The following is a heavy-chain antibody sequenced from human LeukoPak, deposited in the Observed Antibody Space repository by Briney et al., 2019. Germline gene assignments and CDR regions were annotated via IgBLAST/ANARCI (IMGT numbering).Heavy chain of an antibody. CDR3: ARGTGYSSSWYNWFDP. D-gene: IGHD6-13*01. J-gene: IGHJ5*02. CDR2: ISSDGSST. CDR1: GLTFSRYW. Sequence: GGPLRLSCAASGLTFSRYWMHWVREAPGKGLVWVSRISSDGSSTIYADSVKGRFTISRNNAKNTLYLQMKSLRAEDTAVYNCARGTGYSSSWYNWFDPWGQGTLVTVSS. V-gene: IGHV3-74*01.